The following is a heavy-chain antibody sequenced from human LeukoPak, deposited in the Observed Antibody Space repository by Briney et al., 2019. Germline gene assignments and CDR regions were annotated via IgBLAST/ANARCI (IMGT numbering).Heavy chain of an antibody. CDR1: GFAFSSYS. Sequence: PGGSLRLSCAASGFAFSSYSMNWVRQAPGKGLEWVSYISSSSSTIYYADSVKGRFTISRDNAKNSLYLQMNSLRAEDTAVYYCAKDTSSDPFEYWGQGTLVTVSS. D-gene: IGHD3-22*01. CDR3: AKDTSSDPFEY. J-gene: IGHJ4*02. CDR2: ISSSSSTI. V-gene: IGHV3-48*04.